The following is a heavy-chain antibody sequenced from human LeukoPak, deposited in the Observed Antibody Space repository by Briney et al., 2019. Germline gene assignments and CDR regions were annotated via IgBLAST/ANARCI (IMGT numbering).Heavy chain of an antibody. CDR3: SRDGGWYGGGNFDY. V-gene: IGHV3-69-1*02. D-gene: IGHD6-19*01. CDR1: GFTFNTYS. CDR2: ISSRGDN. J-gene: IGHJ4*02. Sequence: GRSLRPSCAAAGFTFNTYSMNWVRQPPGKWLEWLSYISSRGDNYYADSVKGRFPISRDNDKNSLYRQRNSLRVGGTAGFYGSRDGGWYGGGNFDYWGQGTLVTVSS.